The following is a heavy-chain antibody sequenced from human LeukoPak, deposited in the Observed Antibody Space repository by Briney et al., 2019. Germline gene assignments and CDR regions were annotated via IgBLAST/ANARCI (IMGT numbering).Heavy chain of an antibody. V-gene: IGHV3-23*01. Sequence: GGSLRLSCAASGFTFSSYGMSWIRQAPGKGLEWVSAISGSGGSTYYADYAKGRFTISRDNSKNTLYLQMNSLRAEDTAVYYCAKDPYVTGLDYYCYYYMDVWGKGTTVTISS. D-gene: IGHD1-14*01. CDR3: AKDPYVTGLDYYCYYYMDV. CDR2: ISGSGGST. J-gene: IGHJ6*03. CDR1: GFTFSSYG.